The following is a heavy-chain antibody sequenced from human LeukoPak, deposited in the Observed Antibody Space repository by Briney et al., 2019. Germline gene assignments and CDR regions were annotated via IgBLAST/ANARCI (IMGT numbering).Heavy chain of an antibody. V-gene: IGHV4-59*01. Sequence: SEPLSLTCTVSGGSISSYYWSWIRQPPGKGLEWIGYIYYSGSTNYNPSLKSRVTISVDTSKNQFSLKLSSVTAADTAVYYCAREPFRGYNWFDPRGQGTLVTVSS. CDR3: AREPFRGYNWFDP. CDR2: IYYSGST. D-gene: IGHD3-10*01. CDR1: GGSISSYY. J-gene: IGHJ5*02.